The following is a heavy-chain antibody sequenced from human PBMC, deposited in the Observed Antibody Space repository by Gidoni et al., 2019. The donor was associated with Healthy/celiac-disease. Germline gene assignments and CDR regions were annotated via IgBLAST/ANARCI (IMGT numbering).Heavy chain of an antibody. CDR2: IYYSGST. D-gene: IGHD2-21*02. CDR3: ARGNLAYCGGDCLLDAFDI. CDR1: GGSISRYY. V-gene: IGHV4-59*01. J-gene: IGHJ3*02. Sequence: QVQLQESGPGLVKPSETLSLTCTVSGGSISRYYWSWIRQPPWKGLEWIGYIYYSGSTNYNPSLKSRVTISVDTSKNQFSLKLSSVTAADTAVYYCARGNLAYCGGDCLLDAFDIWGQGTMVTVSS.